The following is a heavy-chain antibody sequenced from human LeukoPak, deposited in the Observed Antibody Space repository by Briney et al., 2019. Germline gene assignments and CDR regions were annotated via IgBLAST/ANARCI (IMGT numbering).Heavy chain of an antibody. CDR2: INPNSGGT. D-gene: IGHD5-18*01. J-gene: IGHJ4*02. CDR1: GYTFTGHH. V-gene: IGHV1-2*02. CDR3: ARVWRGYSYGLNYFDY. Sequence: ASVKDSCKASGYTFTGHHMHWVRQAPGQGLEWMGWINPNSGGTNYAQKFQGRVTKTRDTSITTDYMELSRLRADDTALYYCARVWRGYSYGLNYFDYWGEGTLVTVPS.